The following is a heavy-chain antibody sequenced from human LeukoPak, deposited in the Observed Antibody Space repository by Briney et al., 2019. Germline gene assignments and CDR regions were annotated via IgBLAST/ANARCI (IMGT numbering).Heavy chain of an antibody. D-gene: IGHD3-22*01. Sequence: SVKVSCKASGFTFTRSAVQWVRQARGQRLEWIGWIVVGSGNTNYAQKFQERVTITRDMSTSTAYMELSSLRSEDTAVYYCAADHLHYDSSGSKENWGQGTLVTVSS. J-gene: IGHJ4*02. CDR2: IVVGSGNT. CDR1: GFTFTRSA. CDR3: AADHLHYDSSGSKEN. V-gene: IGHV1-58*01.